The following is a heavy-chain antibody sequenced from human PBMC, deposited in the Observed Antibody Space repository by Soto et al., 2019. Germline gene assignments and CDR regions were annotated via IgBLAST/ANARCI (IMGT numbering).Heavy chain of an antibody. D-gene: IGHD3-10*01. CDR1: GFTFSSNW. CDR3: ARLDYYGSGSFDY. CDR2: IKQDGSEK. V-gene: IGHV3-7*03. Sequence: GGSLRLSCAAAGFTFSSNWMSWVRQAPGKGLEWVANIKQDGSEKYYVDSVKGRFTISRDNAKNSLYLQMNSLRAEDTAVYYCARLDYYGSGSFDYWGQGT. J-gene: IGHJ4*02.